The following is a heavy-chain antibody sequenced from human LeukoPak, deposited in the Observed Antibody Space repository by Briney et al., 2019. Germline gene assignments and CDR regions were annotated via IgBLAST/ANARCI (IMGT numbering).Heavy chain of an antibody. J-gene: IGHJ6*02. CDR3: ARDYESYGMDV. CDR2: IYYSGST. Sequence: PSETLSLTCTVSDDSITSSNYYWGWIRQPPGKGLEWIGSIYYSGSTNYNPSLKSRVTMSADTSENQFSLKLSSVTAADTAVYYCARDYESYGMDVWGQGTTVTVSS. D-gene: IGHD5-12*01. V-gene: IGHV4-39*07. CDR1: DDSITSSNYY.